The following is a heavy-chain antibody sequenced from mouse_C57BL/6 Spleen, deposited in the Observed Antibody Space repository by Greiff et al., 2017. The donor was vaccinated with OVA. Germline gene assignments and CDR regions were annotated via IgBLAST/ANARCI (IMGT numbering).Heavy chain of an antibody. J-gene: IGHJ4*01. Sequence: EVQLQQPGAELVKPGASVKLSCTASGFNIKDSYMHWVKQRTEQGLEWIGRIDPEDGETKYAPKFQGKATITADTSSNTAYLQLSNLTSEDTAVYYSARPGYYAMDYWGQGTSVTVSS. CDR3: ARPGYYAMDY. CDR2: IDPEDGET. V-gene: IGHV14-2*01. CDR1: GFNIKDSY.